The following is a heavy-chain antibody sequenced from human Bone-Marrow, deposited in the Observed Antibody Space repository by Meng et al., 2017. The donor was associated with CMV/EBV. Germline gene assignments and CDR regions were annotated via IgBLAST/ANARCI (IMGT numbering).Heavy chain of an antibody. D-gene: IGHD3-3*01. CDR1: GFSFSSYW. CDR3: ARDSPPYYDFWSGYYTGPYYYGMDV. J-gene: IGHJ6*02. Sequence: GESLKISCAASGFSFSSYWMSWVRQAPGKGLEWVANIKPDGSEKYSVDSVKGRFTVSRDNAKNSLDLQMNSLRAEDTAVYYCARDSPPYYDFWSGYYTGPYYYGMDVWGQGTTVTVSS. CDR2: IKPDGSEK. V-gene: IGHV3-7*01.